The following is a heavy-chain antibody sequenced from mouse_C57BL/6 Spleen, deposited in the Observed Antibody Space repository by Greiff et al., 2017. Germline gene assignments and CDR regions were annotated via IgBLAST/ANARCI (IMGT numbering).Heavy chain of an antibody. Sequence: VQLQQSGAELVKPGASVKLSCKASGYTFTSYWMHWVKQRPGQGLEWIGMIHPNSGSTNYNEKFKSKATLTVDKSSSTAYMQLSSLTSEDSAVYYCARQDWVYFDYWGQGTTLTVSS. D-gene: IGHD4-1*01. CDR1: GYTFTSYW. CDR3: ARQDWVYFDY. J-gene: IGHJ2*01. CDR2: IHPNSGST. V-gene: IGHV1-64*01.